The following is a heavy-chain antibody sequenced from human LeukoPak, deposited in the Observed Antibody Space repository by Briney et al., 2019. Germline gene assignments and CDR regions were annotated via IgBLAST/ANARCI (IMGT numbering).Heavy chain of an antibody. V-gene: IGHV3-23*01. J-gene: IGHJ4*02. Sequence: GGSLRLSCAASGFRFSSYAMSWVRQAPGKGLEWVSAISGSGGSTYYADSVKGRFTISRDNSKNTLYLQMNSLRAEDTAVYYCAKPHIVVVTASRFDYWGQGTLVTVSS. D-gene: IGHD2-21*02. CDR2: ISGSGGST. CDR3: AKPHIVVVTASRFDY. CDR1: GFRFSSYA.